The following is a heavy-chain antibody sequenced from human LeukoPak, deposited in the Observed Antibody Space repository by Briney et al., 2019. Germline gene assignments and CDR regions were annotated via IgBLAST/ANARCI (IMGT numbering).Heavy chain of an antibody. D-gene: IGHD6-19*01. CDR3: ARGRAVAGRIDY. Sequence: PSETLSLTCTVSGGSISSYYWSWIRQPPGKGLEWIGYIYYSGSTNYNPSLKSRVTISVDTSKNQFSLKLSPVTAADTAVYYCARGRAVAGRIDYWGQGTLVTVSS. J-gene: IGHJ4*02. CDR2: IYYSGST. V-gene: IGHV4-59*01. CDR1: GGSISSYY.